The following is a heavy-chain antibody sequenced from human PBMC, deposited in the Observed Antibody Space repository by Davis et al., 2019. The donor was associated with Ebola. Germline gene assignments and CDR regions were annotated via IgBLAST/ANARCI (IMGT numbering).Heavy chain of an antibody. J-gene: IGHJ3*01. CDR2: IYQDEGT. V-gene: IGHV4-30-2*01. D-gene: IGHD1-26*01. Sequence: SETLSLTCAVYGGSFSGYSWNWIRQPPGEGLEWIGCIYQDEGTMYNPSLKSRVSISRDRSKNEVSLKLSSVTAADTAVYYCARDRYSGSDHDGFDLWGQGTMVTVSS. CDR1: GGSFSGYS. CDR3: ARDRYSGSDHDGFDL.